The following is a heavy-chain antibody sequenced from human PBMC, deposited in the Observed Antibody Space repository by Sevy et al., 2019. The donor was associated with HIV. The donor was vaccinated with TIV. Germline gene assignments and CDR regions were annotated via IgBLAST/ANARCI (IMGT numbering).Heavy chain of an antibody. Sequence: GGSLRLSCGASGFAFSRYGMHWVRQAPGKGLEWVAVIWHDGNYKYYADSVKGRFTISRDNSKNTLYLQMNSLRADDTAVYYCAKGFCSGGSCPRDYYYYGMDVWGQGTTVTVSS. J-gene: IGHJ6*02. CDR3: AKGFCSGGSCPRDYYYYGMDV. D-gene: IGHD2-15*01. CDR2: IWHDGNYK. CDR1: GFAFSRYG. V-gene: IGHV3-33*06.